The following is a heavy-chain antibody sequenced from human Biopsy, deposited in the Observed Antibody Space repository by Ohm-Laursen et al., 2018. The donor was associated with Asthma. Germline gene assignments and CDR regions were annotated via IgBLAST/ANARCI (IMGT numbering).Heavy chain of an antibody. CDR1: GLVFRTFG. Sequence: SLRLSCSASGLVFRTFGMHWVRQAPGKGLEWVTFISYDANVAYYADSVKGRFSISRDNSANTLFLQMNSLTAEDTAVYYCAREGVAGTHIEDWGQGTLVTVSS. D-gene: IGHD6-19*01. CDR2: ISYDANVA. V-gene: IGHV3-30*03. CDR3: AREGVAGTHIED. J-gene: IGHJ4*02.